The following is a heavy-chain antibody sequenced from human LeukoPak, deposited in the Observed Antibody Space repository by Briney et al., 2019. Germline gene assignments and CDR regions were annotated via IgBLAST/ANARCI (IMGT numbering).Heavy chain of an antibody. Sequence: GGSLRLSCAASAFTFSSYAMNWVRQAPGKGLEGVSTISGSGGGTYYADSVKGRFTISRDNPKNTLYLQMNSLRAEDTAVYYCAKDSAAVPAAPYGMDVWGQGTTVTVSS. J-gene: IGHJ6*02. CDR1: AFTFSSYA. D-gene: IGHD2-2*01. V-gene: IGHV3-23*01. CDR3: AKDSAAVPAAPYGMDV. CDR2: ISGSGGGT.